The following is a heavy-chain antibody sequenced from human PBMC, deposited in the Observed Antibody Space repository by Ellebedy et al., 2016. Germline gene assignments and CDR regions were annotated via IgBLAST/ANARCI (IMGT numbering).Heavy chain of an antibody. V-gene: IGHV1-69*13. CDR1: RGSNYA. Sequence: ASVQVSCKASRGSNYAITWVRQAPVPGLEWMGGIIPMFGTTNYAQKFQGRLTITADESTRTAYMELSSLRSEDLARYYCASGGRGYFDLWGRGTPVTVST. CDR3: ASGGRGYFDL. J-gene: IGHJ2*01. CDR2: IIPMFGTT. D-gene: IGHD2-15*01.